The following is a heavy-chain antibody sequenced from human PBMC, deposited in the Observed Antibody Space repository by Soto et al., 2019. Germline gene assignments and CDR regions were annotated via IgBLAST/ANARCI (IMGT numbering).Heavy chain of an antibody. D-gene: IGHD2-2*01. Sequence: QVQLVQSGAEVKKPGSSVKVSCKASGGTFSSYAISWVRQAPGQGLEWMGGIIPIFGTANYAQKFQGRVTITADESTSTAYMEQSSLRSEDTAVYYCARDWLYQLPSSYYYYGMDVWRQGTTFTVSS. J-gene: IGHJ6*02. V-gene: IGHV1-69*01. CDR3: ARDWLYQLPSSYYYYGMDV. CDR2: IIPIFGTA. CDR1: GGTFSSYA.